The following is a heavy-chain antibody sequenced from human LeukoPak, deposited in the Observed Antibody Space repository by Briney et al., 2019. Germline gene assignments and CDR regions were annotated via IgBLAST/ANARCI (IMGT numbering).Heavy chain of an antibody. D-gene: IGHD3-22*01. CDR1: GYSFTSYW. CDR3: ARMSEHYYDCSGLTGYFDY. V-gene: IGHV5-51*01. CDR2: IYPGDSDT. Sequence: GESLKISCKGSGYSFTSYWIGWVRQMPGKGLEWMGIIYPGDSDTRYSPSFQGQVTISADKSISTAYLQWSSLKASDTAMYYCARMSEHYYDCSGLTGYFDYWGQGTLVTVSS. J-gene: IGHJ4*02.